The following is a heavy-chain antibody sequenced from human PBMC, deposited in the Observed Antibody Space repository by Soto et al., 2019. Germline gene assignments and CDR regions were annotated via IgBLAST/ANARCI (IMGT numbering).Heavy chain of an antibody. CDR3: ATFMSLFGAPGWGRPMDV. V-gene: IGHV3-23*01. D-gene: IGHD3-16*01. CDR2: ISASGGTT. CDR1: GFTFSSYA. Sequence: VQLLESGGGLEQPGGSLRLSCAASGFTFSSYAMSWARQAPGKGLEWVSVISASGGTTYYVDSAKGRFTISREASKNTRYLQMNSLRAEDTSIYSCATFMSLFGAPGWGRPMDVWCQGTAVTVSS. J-gene: IGHJ6*02.